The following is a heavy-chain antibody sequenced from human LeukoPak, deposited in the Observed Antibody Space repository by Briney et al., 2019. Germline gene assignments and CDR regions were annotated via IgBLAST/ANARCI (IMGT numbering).Heavy chain of an antibody. CDR1: GGSFSNYY. J-gene: IGHJ6*02. CDR2: ISYSGST. CDR3: ARAVLGYCSGGSCTNYYYYGMDV. D-gene: IGHD2-15*01. Sequence: SETLSLTCTVSGGSFSNYYWSWIRQPPGKGLEWIGYISYSGSTKYNPSLKSRVTISVDTSKKQFSLKLSSVTAADTAVYYCARAVLGYCSGGSCTNYYYYGMDVWGQGTTVTVSS. V-gene: IGHV4-59*12.